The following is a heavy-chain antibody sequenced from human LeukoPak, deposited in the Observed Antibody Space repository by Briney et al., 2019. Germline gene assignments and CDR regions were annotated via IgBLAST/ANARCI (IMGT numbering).Heavy chain of an antibody. J-gene: IGHJ4*02. CDR3: ARAPYGYGDDSSDY. CDR2: MNPNSGNT. V-gene: IGHV1-8*01. D-gene: IGHD4-17*01. Sequence: ASVTVSCTASGYTFTSYDINWVRQATGQGLEWMGWMNPNSGNTGYAQKFQGRVTMTRNTSISTAYMELSSLRSEDTAVYYCARAPYGYGDDSSDYWGQGTLVTVSS. CDR1: GYTFTSYD.